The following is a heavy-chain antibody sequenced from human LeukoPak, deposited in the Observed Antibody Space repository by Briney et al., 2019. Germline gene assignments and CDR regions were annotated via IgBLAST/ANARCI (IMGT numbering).Heavy chain of an antibody. D-gene: IGHD2-15*01. CDR1: GFTFSVAW. CDR2: IKSKGGGETR. CDR3: TWIPRSCSGGTCYYYFDY. V-gene: IGHV3-15*01. Sequence: PGGSLRLSCAASGFTFSVAWMSWVRQAPGKGLEWVGRIKSKGGGETRDYGTPVKGRFTISRDDSKNTLFLQMNSLKTEDTALYYCTWIPRSCSGGTCYYYFDYWGQGTLVTVSS. J-gene: IGHJ4*02.